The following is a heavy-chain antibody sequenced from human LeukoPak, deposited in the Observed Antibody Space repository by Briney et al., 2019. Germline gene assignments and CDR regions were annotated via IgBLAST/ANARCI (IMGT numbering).Heavy chain of an antibody. CDR3: AKDTSIGRYCANGVCSPFDY. V-gene: IGHV3-23*01. J-gene: IGHJ4*02. CDR2: ISDTGATT. D-gene: IGHD2-8*01. CDR1: GFTFSSYA. Sequence: GGSLRLSCAGSGFTFSSYAMSWVRQAPGKGLEWVSAISDTGATTYDADSVKGRFTISRDNSRSTLYLQMNSLRAEDTALYYCAKDTSIGRYCANGVCSPFDYWGQGTLVTVSS.